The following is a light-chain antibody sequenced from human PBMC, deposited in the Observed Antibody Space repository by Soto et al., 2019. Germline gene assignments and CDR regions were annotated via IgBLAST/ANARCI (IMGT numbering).Light chain of an antibody. Sequence: QSVLTQPASVSGSPGQSITISCTGTSSDVGGYKYVSWYQQHPGKAPKLMIYGVSNRPSGVSNRFSGSKSGNTASLTISRLQAEDEADYYCCSYAGRYTYIFGSGTKVTVL. CDR2: GVS. CDR3: CSYAGRYTYI. J-gene: IGLJ1*01. CDR1: SSDVGGYKY. V-gene: IGLV2-14*01.